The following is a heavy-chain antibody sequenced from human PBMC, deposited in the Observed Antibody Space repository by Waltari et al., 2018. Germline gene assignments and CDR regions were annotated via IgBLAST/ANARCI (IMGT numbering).Heavy chain of an antibody. D-gene: IGHD6-19*01. CDR3: ARGYRGFGSGTNFDY. Sequence: QVQLQQWGAGLLKPSETLSLTCAVYGGSFSGYYWSWIRQPPGKGLEWIGEINHSGGTNYHPSRKSRVTISVDTAKNQFSLKLSSVTAADTAVYYCARGYRGFGSGTNFDYWGQGTLVTVSS. CDR1: GGSFSGYY. V-gene: IGHV4-34*01. J-gene: IGHJ4*02. CDR2: INHSGGT.